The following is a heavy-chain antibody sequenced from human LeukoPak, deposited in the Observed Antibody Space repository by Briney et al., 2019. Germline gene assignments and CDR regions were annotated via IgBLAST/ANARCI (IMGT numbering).Heavy chain of an antibody. J-gene: IGHJ4*02. CDR1: GFSFSSFW. CDR3: ARGGYGAHMG. Sequence: GGSLRLSCAASGFSFSSFWMHWVRQVPGKGLVWVSGINGDGTTTGYADSVKGRFTISRDNAKNTVSLQMSSLRAEDTALYYCARGGYGAHMGWGQGTLVTVSS. V-gene: IGHV3-74*01. D-gene: IGHD4-17*01. CDR2: INGDGTTT.